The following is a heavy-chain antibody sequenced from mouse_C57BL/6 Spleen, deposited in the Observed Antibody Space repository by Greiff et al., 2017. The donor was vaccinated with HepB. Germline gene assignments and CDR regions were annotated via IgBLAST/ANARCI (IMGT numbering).Heavy chain of an antibody. Sequence: VKLQQPGAELVMPGASVKLSCKASGYTFTSYWMHWVKQRPGQGLEWIGEIDPSDSYTNYNQKFKGKSTLTVDKSSSTAYMQLSSLTSEDSAVYYCARSEGFAYWGQGTLVTVSA. V-gene: IGHV1-69*01. CDR1: GYTFTSYW. CDR3: ARSEGFAY. J-gene: IGHJ3*01. CDR2: IDPSDSYT.